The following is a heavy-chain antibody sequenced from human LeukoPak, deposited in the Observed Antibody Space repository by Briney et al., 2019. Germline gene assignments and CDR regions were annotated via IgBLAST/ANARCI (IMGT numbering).Heavy chain of an antibody. Sequence: GGSLRLSCVVSGFTLSDYGMHWVRQAPGKGLEWVAVISNDGGKKYYADSVKGRFTISRDNAKNSLYLQMNSLRAEDTAVYYCARRLGLGFGEYSNNWFDPWGQGTLVTVSS. V-gene: IGHV3-30*03. CDR2: ISNDGGKK. CDR3: ARRLGLGFGEYSNNWFDP. CDR1: GFTLSDYG. J-gene: IGHJ5*02. D-gene: IGHD3-10*01.